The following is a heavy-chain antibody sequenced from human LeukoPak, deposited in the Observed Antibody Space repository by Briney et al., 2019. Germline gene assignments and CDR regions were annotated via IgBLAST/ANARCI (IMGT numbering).Heavy chain of an antibody. CDR3: AKGDTYTPS. V-gene: IGHV3-23*01. J-gene: IGHJ5*02. D-gene: IGHD2-2*02. CDR2: ISGSGGST. CDR1: GFTFSSYG. Sequence: GGTLRLSCAASGFTFSSYGMSWVRQAPGKGLEWVSAISGSGGSTYYADSVKGWFTISRDNSKNTLYLQMNSLRVEDTAVYYCAKGDTYTPSWGQGTLVTVSS.